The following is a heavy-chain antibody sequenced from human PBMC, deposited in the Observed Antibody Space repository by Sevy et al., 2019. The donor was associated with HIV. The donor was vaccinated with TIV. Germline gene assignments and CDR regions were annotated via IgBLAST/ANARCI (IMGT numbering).Heavy chain of an antibody. CDR2: IYGNHST. CDR3: ARGEQWLSFNY. V-gene: IGHV3-53*01. CDR1: GFTISSNY. Sequence: GGSLRLSCAASGFTISSNYLSWVRQVPGKGLEWVSVIYGNHSTYYADFVKGRFPISRDNSKNTLYLQMNSLRAEDTAIYYCARGEQWLSFNYWGQGTLVTVSS. J-gene: IGHJ4*02. D-gene: IGHD6-19*01.